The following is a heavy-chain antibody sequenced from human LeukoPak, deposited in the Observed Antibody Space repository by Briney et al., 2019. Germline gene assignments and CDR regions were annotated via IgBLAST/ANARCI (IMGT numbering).Heavy chain of an antibody. CDR3: ASLTRGCSGGSCYPYFDY. J-gene: IGHJ4*02. V-gene: IGHV4-34*01. Sequence: PSETLSLTCAVYGGSFSGYYWSWIRQPPGKGLEWIGEINHSGSTNYNPSLKSRVTISVDTSKNQFSLKLSSVTAADTAVYYCASLTRGCSGGSCYPYFDYWGQGTLVTVSS. CDR2: INHSGST. CDR1: GGSFSGYY. D-gene: IGHD2-15*01.